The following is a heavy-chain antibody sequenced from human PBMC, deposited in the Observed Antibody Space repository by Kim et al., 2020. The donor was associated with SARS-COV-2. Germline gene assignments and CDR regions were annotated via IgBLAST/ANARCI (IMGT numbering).Heavy chain of an antibody. Sequence: VKGRFTISRDNAKNTLYLQMNSLRAEDTAVYYCARGRVVPAAMTYYFDYWGQGTLVTVSS. D-gene: IGHD2-2*01. J-gene: IGHJ4*02. V-gene: IGHV3-74*01. CDR3: ARGRVVPAAMTYYFDY.